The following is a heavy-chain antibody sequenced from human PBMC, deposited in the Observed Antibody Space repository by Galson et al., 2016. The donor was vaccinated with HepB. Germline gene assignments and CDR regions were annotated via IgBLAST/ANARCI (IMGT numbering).Heavy chain of an antibody. J-gene: IGHJ4*02. CDR2: LFRDERFS. V-gene: IGHV3-74*01. CDR3: VGDRISWH. D-gene: IGHD5-12*01. CDR1: GLTFSNYW. Sequence: SLRLSCAMSGLTFSNYWMHWVRQAPGKGLVWVSRLFRDERFSAASVKGRFTISTDNAKNTVYLQMNSLRAEDTAVYYCVGDRISWHWGQGTLVTVSS.